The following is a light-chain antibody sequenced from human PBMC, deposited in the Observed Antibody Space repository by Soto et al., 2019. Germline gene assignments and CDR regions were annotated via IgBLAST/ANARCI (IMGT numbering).Light chain of an antibody. V-gene: IGKV3-11*01. CDR3: RQRYNLPLT. J-gene: IGKJ4*01. Sequence: TVLTQSPATLSLPPGERATLSCKASQSIGNSLGWFQQKPGQAPRLLIDDAFNRATGIPARFTGSGSGSDFTLTISSLEPEDFGVYYCRQRYNLPLTFGGGTKVEIK. CDR1: QSIGNS. CDR2: DAF.